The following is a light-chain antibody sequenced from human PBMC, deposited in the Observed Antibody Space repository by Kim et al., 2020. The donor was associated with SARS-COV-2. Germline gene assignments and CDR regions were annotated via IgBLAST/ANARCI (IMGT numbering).Light chain of an antibody. V-gene: IGLV2-8*01. CDR1: SSDVGGYNY. CDR2: EVS. Sequence: QSVTISCTGTSSDVGGYNYVSWYQQHPGKAPKLMIYEVSKRPSGVPDRFSGSKSGNTASLTVSGLQAEDEADYYCSSYAGSNKRVFGTGTKVTVL. CDR3: SSYAGSNKRV. J-gene: IGLJ1*01.